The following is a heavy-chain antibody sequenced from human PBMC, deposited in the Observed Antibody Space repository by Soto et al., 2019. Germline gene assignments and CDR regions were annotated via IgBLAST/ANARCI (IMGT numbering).Heavy chain of an antibody. J-gene: IGHJ3*02. CDR1: GGSISSYY. V-gene: IGHV4-59*01. CDR2: IYYSGST. Sequence: SETLSLTCTVSGGSISSYYWSWIRQPPGKGLEWIGYIYYSGSTNYNPSLKSRVTISVDTSKNQFSLKLSSVTAADTAVYYCAGEVRGVTDAFDIWGQGTMVTVSS. CDR3: AGEVRGVTDAFDI. D-gene: IGHD3-10*01.